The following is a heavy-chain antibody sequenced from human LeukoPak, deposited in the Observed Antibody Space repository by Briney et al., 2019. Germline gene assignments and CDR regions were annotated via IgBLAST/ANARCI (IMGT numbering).Heavy chain of an antibody. CDR3: ARAPGAYYDFWSGYQHYYYYYYMDV. Sequence: GGSLRLSCVASGFTFSSYAMSWVRQAPGKGLERVSAISGSGGSTYYADSVKGRFTISRDNSKNTLYLQMNSLRAEDTAVYYCARAPGAYYDFWSGYQHYYYYYYMDVWGKGTTVTVSS. V-gene: IGHV3-23*01. CDR2: ISGSGGST. CDR1: GFTFSSYA. J-gene: IGHJ6*03. D-gene: IGHD3-3*01.